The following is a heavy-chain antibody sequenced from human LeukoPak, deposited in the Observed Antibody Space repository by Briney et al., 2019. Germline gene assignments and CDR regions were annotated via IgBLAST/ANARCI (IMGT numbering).Heavy chain of an antibody. V-gene: IGHV1-2*02. CDR2: INPNSAGT. Sequence: ASVKVSCKASGYTFTDYYMHWVRQAPGQGLEWMGWINPNSAGTNYAQKFEGRDTMTRDTSISTAYMELSRLRSDDTAVYYCAREDSGWYVDYWGQGTLVTVSS. CDR1: GYTFTDYY. J-gene: IGHJ4*02. CDR3: AREDSGWYVDY. D-gene: IGHD6-19*01.